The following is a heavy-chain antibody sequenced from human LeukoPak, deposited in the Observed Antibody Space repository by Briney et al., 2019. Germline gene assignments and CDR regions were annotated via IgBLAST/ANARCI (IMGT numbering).Heavy chain of an antibody. V-gene: IGHV3-30-3*01. Sequence: HPGGSLRLSCAASGFTFSSYAMHWVRQAPGKGLEWVAVISYDGSNKYYADSVKGRFTISRDNSKNTLYLQMNSLRAEDTAVYYCARDLKPGSSDLYYCYYGMDVWGQGTTVTVSS. CDR2: ISYDGSNK. J-gene: IGHJ6*02. CDR1: GFTFSSYA. CDR3: ARDLKPGSSDLYYCYYGMDV. D-gene: IGHD6-6*01.